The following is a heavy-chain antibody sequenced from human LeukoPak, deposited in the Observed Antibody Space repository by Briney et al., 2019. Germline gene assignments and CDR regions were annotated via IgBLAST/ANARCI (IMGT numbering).Heavy chain of an antibody. CDR2: IYYSGST. CDR1: GGSVSSGSYY. Sequence: PSETLSLTCTVSGGSVSSGSYYWSWIRQPPGKGLEWIGYIYYSGSTNYNPSLKSRVTISVDTSKNQFSLKLSSVTAADTAVYYRARERFLEWLLFDYWGQGTLVTVSS. D-gene: IGHD3-3*01. CDR3: ARERFLEWLLFDY. J-gene: IGHJ4*02. V-gene: IGHV4-61*01.